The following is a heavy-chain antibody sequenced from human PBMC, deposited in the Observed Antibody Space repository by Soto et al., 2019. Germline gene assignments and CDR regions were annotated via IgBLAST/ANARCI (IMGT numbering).Heavy chain of an antibody. CDR2: IIPIFGIA. V-gene: IGHV1-69*10. CDR1: GGTFSSYA. J-gene: IGHJ4*02. D-gene: IGHD1-26*01. Sequence: ASVKVSCKASGGTFSSYAISWVRQAPGQGLEWMGGIIPIFGIANYAQKFQGRVTITADKSTSTAYMELSSLRSEDTAVYYCARGISGSYYYFDYWGQGTLVTVSS. CDR3: ARGISGSYYYFDY.